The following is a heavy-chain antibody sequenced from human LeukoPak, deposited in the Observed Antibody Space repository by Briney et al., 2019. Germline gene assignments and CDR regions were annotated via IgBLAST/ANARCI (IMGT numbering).Heavy chain of an antibody. J-gene: IGHJ4*02. Sequence: ASVKVSCKASGYTFTGYYMHWVRQAPGQGLEWMGWINPNSGGTNYAQKFQGRVTMTRDTSISTAYMELSRLRSDDTAVYYCARVTIAAAGTSLDYCGQGTLVTVSS. V-gene: IGHV1-2*02. CDR3: ARVTIAAAGTSLDY. CDR1: GYTFTGYY. CDR2: INPNSGGT. D-gene: IGHD6-13*01.